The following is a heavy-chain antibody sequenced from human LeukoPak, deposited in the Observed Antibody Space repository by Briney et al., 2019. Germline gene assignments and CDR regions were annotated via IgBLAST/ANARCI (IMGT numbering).Heavy chain of an antibody. CDR3: ARDFLPPHYTATIRPDWYFDL. Sequence: SQTLSLTCAVSGGSISSGGYSWSWIRQPPGEGLEWIGNIYYSGTTSYNPSLESRVIISVDMSKNQFSLKLRSVTAADTAVYYCARDFLPPHYTATIRPDWYFDLWGRGSLVTVSS. V-gene: IGHV4-61*08. CDR2: IYYSGTT. D-gene: IGHD5-12*01. J-gene: IGHJ2*01. CDR1: GGSISSGGYS.